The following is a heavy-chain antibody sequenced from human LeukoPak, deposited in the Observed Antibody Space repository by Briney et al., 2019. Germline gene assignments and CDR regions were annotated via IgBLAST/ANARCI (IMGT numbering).Heavy chain of an antibody. J-gene: IGHJ4*02. CDR3: AKDRRGGYYDSSGYLNY. CDR2: ISWNSGSI. V-gene: IGHV3-9*01. Sequence: GGSLRLSCAASGFTFSSYAMSWVRQAPGKGLEWVSGISWNSGSIGYADSVKGRFTISRDNAKNSLYLQMNSLRAEDTALYYCAKDRRGGYYDSSGYLNYWGQGTLVTVSS. CDR1: GFTFSSYA. D-gene: IGHD3-22*01.